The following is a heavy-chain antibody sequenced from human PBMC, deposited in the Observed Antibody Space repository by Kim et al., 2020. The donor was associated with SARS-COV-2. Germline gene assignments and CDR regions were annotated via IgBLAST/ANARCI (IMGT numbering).Heavy chain of an antibody. D-gene: IGHD1-26*01. CDR2: ST. CDR3: AKDLYSGNQD. Sequence: STYYADSVKGRFTISRDNSKNTLYLQMNSLRAEDTAVYYCAKDLYSGNQDWGQGTLVTVSS. V-gene: IGHV3-23*01. J-gene: IGHJ4*02.